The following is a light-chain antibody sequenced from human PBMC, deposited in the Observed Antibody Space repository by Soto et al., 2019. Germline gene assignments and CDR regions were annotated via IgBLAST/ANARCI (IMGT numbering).Light chain of an antibody. CDR3: QPYNSYS. CDR2: HAS. V-gene: IGKV1-5*01. J-gene: IGKJ1*01. Sequence: DIQMTQCPSTLSASVGDRVTLTCRASQSLSNWLAWYQQKPGTAPKVLIYHASNLQSGVPSRFSGSGSGTEFTLTISSLQPDDFATYYWQPYNSYSFGQGTKVDIK. CDR1: QSLSNW.